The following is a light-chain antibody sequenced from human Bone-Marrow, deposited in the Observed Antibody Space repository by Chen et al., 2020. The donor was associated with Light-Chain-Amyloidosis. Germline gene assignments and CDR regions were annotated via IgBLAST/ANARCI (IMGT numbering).Light chain of an antibody. CDR3: QHYNDYSYT. J-gene: IGKJ2*01. CDR2: MTS. Sequence: DIQLTQSPSTLSASVGDRVTIACRASHTISNWLAWYQQKPGKAPKLLIYMTSSLESGVPSRFSGSGSGTEFTLTISRLQPEDFATYYCQHYNDYSYTFGQGTKLEIK. V-gene: IGKV1-5*03. CDR1: HTISNW.